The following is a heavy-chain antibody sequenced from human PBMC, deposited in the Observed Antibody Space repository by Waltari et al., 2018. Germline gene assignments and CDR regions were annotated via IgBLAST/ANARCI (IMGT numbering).Heavy chain of an antibody. CDR3: AGAIQRIGVAINDDFDY. J-gene: IGHJ4*02. Sequence: QVQLVQSGAEVKKPGSSVKVSCKASGGTFSSYAISWVRQASGQGLEWMGGVTRILGVANNDQRIQGRVWITADKSARTAYIELSSVGSEDTAVYYCAGAIQRIGVAINDDFDYWGQGTLVTVSS. CDR1: GGTFSSYA. CDR2: VTRILGVA. V-gene: IGHV1-69*09. D-gene: IGHD3-3*01.